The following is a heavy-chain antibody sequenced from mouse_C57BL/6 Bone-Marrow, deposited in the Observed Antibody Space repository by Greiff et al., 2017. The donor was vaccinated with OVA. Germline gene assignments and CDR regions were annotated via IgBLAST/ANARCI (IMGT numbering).Heavy chain of an antibody. J-gene: IGHJ2*01. CDR2: INPSSGYT. CDR1: GYTFTSYW. V-gene: IGHV1-7*01. Sequence: QVQLKQSGAELAQPGASVKLSCKASGYTFTSYWMHWVKQRPGQGLEWIGYINPSSGYTKYNQKFKDKATLTADKSSSTAYMQLSSLTNEDSAGYYCARYGGDYDGFDYWGQGTTLTVSS. D-gene: IGHD2-4*01. CDR3: ARYGGDYDGFDY.